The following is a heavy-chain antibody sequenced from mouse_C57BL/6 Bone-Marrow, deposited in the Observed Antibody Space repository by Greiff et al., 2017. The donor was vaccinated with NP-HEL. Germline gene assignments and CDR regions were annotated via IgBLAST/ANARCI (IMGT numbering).Heavy chain of an antibody. J-gene: IGHJ1*03. Sequence: QVQLKESGAELVRPGASVKLSCKASGYTFTDYYINWVKQRPGQGLEWIARIYPGSGNTYYNEKFKGKATLTAEKSSSTAYMQLSSLTSEDSAVYFCARRRIIGYYYGSSWYFDVWGTGTTVTVSS. CDR2: IYPGSGNT. V-gene: IGHV1-76*01. CDR3: ARRRIIGYYYGSSWYFDV. D-gene: IGHD1-1*01. CDR1: GYTFTDYY.